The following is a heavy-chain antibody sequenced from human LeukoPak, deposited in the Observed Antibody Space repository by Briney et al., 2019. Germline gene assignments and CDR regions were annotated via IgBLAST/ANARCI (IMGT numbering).Heavy chain of an antibody. D-gene: IGHD2-15*01. V-gene: IGHV3-23*01. Sequence: PGGSLRLSCAASGFTFSSYAMSWVRQAPGKGLEWVSAISGSGGSTYYADSVKGRFTISRDNSKNTLYLQMNSLRAEDTAVYYCANMGRVVVAATRNSPAFDPWGQGTLVTVSS. CDR1: GFTFSSYA. CDR2: ISGSGGST. J-gene: IGHJ5*02. CDR3: ANMGRVVVAATRNSPAFDP.